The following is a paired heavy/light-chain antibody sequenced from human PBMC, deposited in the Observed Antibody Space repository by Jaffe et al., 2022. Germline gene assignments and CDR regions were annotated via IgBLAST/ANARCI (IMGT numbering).Heavy chain of an antibody. CDR3: VRDGTMVPGISLGEPDV. J-gene: IGHJ3*01. CDR1: GFSFSTYW. CDR2: IRKDGSEK. V-gene: IGHV3-7*05. D-gene: IGHD3-10*01. Sequence: EVQLVESGGDLVQPGGSLRLSCAASGFSFSTYWMSWVRQAPGKGLEWVANIRKDGSEKYYVDSVKGRFTISRDNAKNSVFLQMTSLRAEDTAIYYCVRDGTMVPGISLGEPDVWGQGTMVTVSS.
Light chain of an antibody. V-gene: IGLV1-51*02. CDR2: END. J-gene: IGLJ3*02. CDR1: SSNIGRNY. CDR3: GTWDSRLGVGV. Sequence: QSVLTQPPSVSAAPGQKVTISCSGSSSNIGRNYVSWYQQVPGTAPKFLLYENDKRPSGITDRFSGSKSDTSATLGISGLQTGDEADYYCGTWDSRLGVGVFGGGTKVTVL.